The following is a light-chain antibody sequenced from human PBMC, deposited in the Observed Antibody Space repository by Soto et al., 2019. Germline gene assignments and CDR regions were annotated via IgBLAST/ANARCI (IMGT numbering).Light chain of an antibody. Sequence: DIQMSQSPSSLSASIGDRITITCRASQSISTYLNWYQQKPGKAPRLLIYGASTLQNGVPSRFSGSGSATDSTLTISSLQPEDFATYYCQQSFITPPLTFGGGTTVEMK. CDR1: QSISTY. V-gene: IGKV1-39*01. J-gene: IGKJ4*01. CDR2: GAS. CDR3: QQSFITPPLT.